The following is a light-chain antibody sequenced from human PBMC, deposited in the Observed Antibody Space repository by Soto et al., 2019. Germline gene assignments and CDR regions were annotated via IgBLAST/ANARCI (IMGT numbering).Light chain of an antibody. J-gene: IGKJ5*01. Sequence: EIVMTQSPATLSVSPGERVSLSCRASQSIYDKLAWYQQKPGQTPRLLIYDASTRATGISGSFSGSGSGTEFTLTISSLQSEDFAVYYCQQYNNWLGITFGQGTRLEIK. CDR1: QSIYDK. CDR3: QQYNNWLGIT. CDR2: DAS. V-gene: IGKV3-15*01.